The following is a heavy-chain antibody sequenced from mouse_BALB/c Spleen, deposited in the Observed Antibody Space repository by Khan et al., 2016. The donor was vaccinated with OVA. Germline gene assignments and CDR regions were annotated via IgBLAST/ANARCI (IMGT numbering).Heavy chain of an antibody. Sequence: EVELEESGGGLVQPGGSLKLSCAASGFTFSSYTMSWVRQTPEKRLEWVAYISNGGGSTYYPDTVKGRFTISRDTAKNTLYLQMSSLKSEDTAMYYCARNDYWGQGTLVTVSA. CDR3: ARNDY. V-gene: IGHV5-12-2*01. J-gene: IGHJ3*01. CDR2: ISNGGGST. CDR1: GFTFSSYT.